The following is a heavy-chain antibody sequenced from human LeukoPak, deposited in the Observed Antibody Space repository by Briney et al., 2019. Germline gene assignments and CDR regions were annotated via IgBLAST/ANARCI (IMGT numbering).Heavy chain of an antibody. CDR2: IYYSGST. CDR1: GGSISSYY. Sequence: PSETLSLTCTVSGGSISSYYWSWIRQPPGKGLEWIGYIYYSGSTNYNPSLKSRVTISVDTSKNQFSLKLSSVTAADTAVYYCARQPNCSGGSCYPDYWGQGTLVTVSS. J-gene: IGHJ4*02. CDR3: ARQPNCSGGSCYPDY. V-gene: IGHV4-59*08. D-gene: IGHD2-15*01.